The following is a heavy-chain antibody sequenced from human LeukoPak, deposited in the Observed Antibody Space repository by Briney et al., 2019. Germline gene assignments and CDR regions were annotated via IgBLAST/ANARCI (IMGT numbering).Heavy chain of an antibody. D-gene: IGHD6-19*01. CDR2: ISYDESNK. J-gene: IGHJ4*02. CDR1: GFTFSSYA. Sequence: GGSLRLSCAASGFTFSSYAMHWVRQAPGKGLEWVAVISYDESNKYYADSVKGRFTISRDNSKNTLYLQMNSLRAEDTAVYYCASAPQWPYWGQGTLVTVSS. CDR3: ASAPQWPY. V-gene: IGHV3-30*04.